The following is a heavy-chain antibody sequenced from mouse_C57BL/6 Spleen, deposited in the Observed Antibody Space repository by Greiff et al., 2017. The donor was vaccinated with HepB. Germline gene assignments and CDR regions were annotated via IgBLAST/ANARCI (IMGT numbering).Heavy chain of an antibody. Sequence: EVQGVESGEGLVKPGGSLKLSCAASGFTFSSYAMSWVRQTPEKRLEWVAYISSGGDYIYYADTVKGRFTISRDNARNTLYLQMSSLKSEDTAMYYCTSDHEYYGSTYWYFDVWGTGTTVTVSS. V-gene: IGHV5-9-1*02. J-gene: IGHJ1*03. CDR2: ISSGGDYI. CDR1: GFTFSSYA. CDR3: TSDHEYYGSTYWYFDV. D-gene: IGHD1-1*01.